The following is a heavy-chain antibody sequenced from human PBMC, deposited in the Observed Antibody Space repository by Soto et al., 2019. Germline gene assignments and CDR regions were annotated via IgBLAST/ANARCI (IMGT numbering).Heavy chain of an antibody. J-gene: IGHJ4*02. CDR3: AKPTFYYDSSGYRYFDY. Sequence: GGSLRLSCGASGFTFSDYYMSWIRQAPGKGLEWVSYISSSSSYTNYADSVKGRFTISRDNAKDSLYLQMDSLRDEDTAVYYCAKPTFYYDSSGYRYFDYWGQGTPVTVSS. CDR1: GFTFSDYY. CDR2: ISSSSSYT. V-gene: IGHV3-11*06. D-gene: IGHD3-22*01.